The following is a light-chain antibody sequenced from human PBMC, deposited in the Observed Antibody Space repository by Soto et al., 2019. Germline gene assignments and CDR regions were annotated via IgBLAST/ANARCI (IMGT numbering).Light chain of an antibody. CDR2: KLC. Sequence: DVVMTQSPLSLPVTLGQPASIACRSSQSLILSDGDTYLNWFQQRPGQSPRRLIYKLCDRDAGVTDRFRGSGSGTDFTLKIRRVEAEDVGVYFCMQGTHWPWTFGQGTEVEMK. V-gene: IGKV2-30*02. J-gene: IGKJ1*01. CDR1: QSLILSDGDTY. CDR3: MQGTHWPWT.